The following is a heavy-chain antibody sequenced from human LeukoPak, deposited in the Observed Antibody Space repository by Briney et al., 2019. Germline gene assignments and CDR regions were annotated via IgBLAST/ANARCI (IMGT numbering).Heavy chain of an antibody. CDR1: GFSFSTYA. CDR3: SHYGSVLTDY. V-gene: IGHV3-30*03. Sequence: GRSLRLSCAASGFSFSTYAMHWVRQAPGKGLEWVAVISYDGSNKYYADSVKGRFTISRDNSKNTLYLQMNSLRAEDTAVYYCSHYGSVLTDYWGQGTLVTVSS. D-gene: IGHD3-10*01. J-gene: IGHJ4*02. CDR2: ISYDGSNK.